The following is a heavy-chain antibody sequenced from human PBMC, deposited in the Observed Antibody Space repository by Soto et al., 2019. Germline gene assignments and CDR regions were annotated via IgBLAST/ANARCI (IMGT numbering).Heavy chain of an antibody. J-gene: IGHJ6*02. V-gene: IGHV5-10-1*01. D-gene: IGHD3-16*02. CDR1: GDNFGDNFTSYW. Sequence: PGESLKISCQASGDNFGDNFTSYWVTWVRQVPGKGLEWMGRIAPGDSHTNYSPSFEGHVTISADKSIRTAYIRWNSLKTSDTAIYYCSTGISCTRYMCPFYNYGLDLWGQGTTVTVSS. CDR2: IAPGDSHT. CDR3: STGISCTRYMCPFYNYGLDL.